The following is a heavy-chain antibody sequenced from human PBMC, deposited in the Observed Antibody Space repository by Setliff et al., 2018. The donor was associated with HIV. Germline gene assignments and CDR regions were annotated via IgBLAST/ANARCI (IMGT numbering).Heavy chain of an antibody. V-gene: IGHV1-8*01. CDR2: MNPNSGNT. CDR1: GYTFTSYD. CDR3: AREVKDGSTYYFDY. J-gene: IGHJ4*02. Sequence: ASVKVSCKTSGYTFTSYDINWVRQATGQGLEWMGWMNPNSGNTGYAQKFQGRVTMTRNTSISTAYMELSSLRSEDTAVYYCAREVKDGSTYYFDYWGQGTLVTVSS. D-gene: IGHD3-10*01.